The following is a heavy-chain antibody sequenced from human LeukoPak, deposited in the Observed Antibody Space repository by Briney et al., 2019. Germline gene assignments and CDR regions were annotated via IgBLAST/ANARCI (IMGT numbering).Heavy chain of an antibody. J-gene: IGHJ6*02. V-gene: IGHV4-61*08. D-gene: IGHD2-2*01. CDR3: ARDGPAYTSRWYDYYYGLDV. Sequence: PSETLSLTCTVSGGSISSGGYYWSWIRQHPGKGLEWIGYMYHGGTTNYNPSLKSRVTISVDTSKNQFSLKLTSVTSADTAVYYCARDGPAYTSRWYDYYYGLDVWGPGTTVTVSS. CDR2: MYHGGTT. CDR1: GGSISSGGYY.